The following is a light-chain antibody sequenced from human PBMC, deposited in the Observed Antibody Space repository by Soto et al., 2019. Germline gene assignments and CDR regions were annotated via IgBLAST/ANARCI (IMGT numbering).Light chain of an antibody. Sequence: NFMLTQPHSVSESPGKTVTISCSGSGGSIATNYVHWHQQRPGSAPTTVIYEADKRPSGDPDRCSGSIDRSSNSASLIISGLKTEDEADYYCQSHDSTNVVFGRGTKLTVL. J-gene: IGLJ2*01. CDR1: GGSIATNY. CDR2: EAD. V-gene: IGLV6-57*02. CDR3: QSHDSTNVV.